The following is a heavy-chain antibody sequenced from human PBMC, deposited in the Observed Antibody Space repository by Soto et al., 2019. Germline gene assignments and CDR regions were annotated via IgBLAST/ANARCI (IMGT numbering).Heavy chain of an antibody. J-gene: IGHJ6*03. D-gene: IGHD2-2*01. CDR3: ARRLRNIVVVPAATKKGYYYYMDV. CDR1: GGSISSSSYY. V-gene: IGHV4-39*01. Sequence: SETLSLTCTVSGGSISSSSYYWGWIRQPPGKGLEWIGSIYYSGSTYYNPSLKSRVTISVDTSKNQFSLKLSSVTAADTAVYYCARRLRNIVVVPAATKKGYYYYMDVWGKGTTVTVSS. CDR2: IYYSGST.